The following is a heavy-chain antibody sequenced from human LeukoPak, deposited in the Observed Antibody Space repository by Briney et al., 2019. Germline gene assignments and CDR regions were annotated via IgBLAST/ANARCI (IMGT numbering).Heavy chain of an antibody. J-gene: IGHJ5*02. CDR3: ARGDDDGDHRGLHWFDP. CDR2: IYHSGST. D-gene: IGHD4-17*01. CDR1: GVSITRGTSY. V-gene: IGHV4-61*02. Sequence: SQTLSLTCTVSGVSITRGTSYWSWIRQPGGKGLEWIGRIYHSGSTNYNPSLKSLVTISVDTSKTQFSLKLSSVTAADTAVYYCARGDDDGDHRGLHWFDPWGRGTLVTVSS.